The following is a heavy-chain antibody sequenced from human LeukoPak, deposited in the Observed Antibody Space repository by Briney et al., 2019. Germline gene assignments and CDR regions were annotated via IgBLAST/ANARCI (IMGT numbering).Heavy chain of an antibody. D-gene: IGHD3-10*01. CDR2: IWYDGSNK. V-gene: IGHV3-33*06. CDR3: AKDVYGSGSSDY. J-gene: IGHJ4*02. Sequence: PGGSLRLSCAASGFTFSSYGMHWVRQAPGKGLEWVAVIWYDGSNKYYADSVKGRFTISRDNSKNTLYLQMNSLRAEDTAVYYCAKDVYGSGSSDYWGQGTLVTVSS. CDR1: GFTFSSYG.